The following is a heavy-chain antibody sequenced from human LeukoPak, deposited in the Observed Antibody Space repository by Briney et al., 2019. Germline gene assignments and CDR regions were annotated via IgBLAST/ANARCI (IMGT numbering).Heavy chain of an antibody. V-gene: IGHV4-4*02. Sequence: SETLSLTCGVSGGSVINTNWWTWVRQPPGKGLEWIGEVHLDGRTNYNPSLESRLTMSVDVSENQVSLKLTSLTAADTAVYYCAREGGFYRPLDYSGQGTLVTVSS. D-gene: IGHD3-3*01. CDR1: GGSVINTNW. CDR2: VHLDGRT. CDR3: AREGGFYRPLDY. J-gene: IGHJ4*02.